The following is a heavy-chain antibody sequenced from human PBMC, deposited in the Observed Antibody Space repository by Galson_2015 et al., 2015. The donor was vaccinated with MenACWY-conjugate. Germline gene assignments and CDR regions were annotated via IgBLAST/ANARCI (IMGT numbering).Heavy chain of an antibody. V-gene: IGHV3-74*01. CDR2: IKADGSFS. CDR3: ARDNNGSFDS. D-gene: IGHD1/OR15-1a*01. CDR1: GFTFNNYW. Sequence: SLRLSCAASGFTFNNYWMHWVRHPPGKGLEWISYIKADGSFSNYADSVKGRFTISTDNAKNMVYLQMDGLGDEDTAVYFCARDNNGSFDSWGQGTLVTGSS. J-gene: IGHJ4*02.